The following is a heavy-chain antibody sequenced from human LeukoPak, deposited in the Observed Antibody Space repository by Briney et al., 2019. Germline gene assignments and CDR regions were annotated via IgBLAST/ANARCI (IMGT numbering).Heavy chain of an antibody. CDR1: GYTFTAYY. V-gene: IGHV1-2*02. CDR3: ARSLVGATTDFDY. CDR2: INLISGGT. D-gene: IGHD1-26*01. J-gene: IGHJ4*02. Sequence: ASVKVSCKASGYTFTAYYMHWVRQAPGQGLEWMGWINLISGGTNYAQKLQGRVTMTRDTSITTAYMELSRLRSDDTAVYYCARSLVGATTDFDYWGQGTLVTVSS.